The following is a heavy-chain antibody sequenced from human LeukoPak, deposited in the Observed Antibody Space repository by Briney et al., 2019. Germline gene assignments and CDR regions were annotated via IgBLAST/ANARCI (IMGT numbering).Heavy chain of an antibody. CDR1: GFTFSSYE. J-gene: IGHJ4*02. CDR3: AREAFQFGQYYFDY. D-gene: IGHD3-10*01. Sequence: GGSLRLSRAASGFTFSSYEMNWVRQAPGKGLVWVSRINREGNDTIYADSVKGRFTISRDNANNTLYLQMTSLRAEDTALYYCAREAFQFGQYYFDYWGQGTPVTVSS. V-gene: IGHV3-74*01. CDR2: INREGNDT.